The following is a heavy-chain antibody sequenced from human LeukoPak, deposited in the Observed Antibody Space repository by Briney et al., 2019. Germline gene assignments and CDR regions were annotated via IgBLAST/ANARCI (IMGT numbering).Heavy chain of an antibody. D-gene: IGHD4-17*01. V-gene: IGHV3-23*01. Sequence: PGGSLRLSCAASGFTFNTYTMNWVRQAPGKGLEWVSAVNGGEDYIYYANSVKGRFTISRDNSKNTLYLQMNSLRAGDTAVYYCAKEVLDYEIPYWYFDLWGRGTLVTVSS. CDR3: AKEVLDYEIPYWYFDL. CDR1: GFTFNTYT. CDR2: VNGGEDYI. J-gene: IGHJ2*01.